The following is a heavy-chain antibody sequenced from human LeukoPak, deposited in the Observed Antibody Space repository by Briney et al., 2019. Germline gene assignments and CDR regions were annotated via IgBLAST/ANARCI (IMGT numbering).Heavy chain of an antibody. J-gene: IGHJ4*02. CDR3: ARRRVTTPLFDY. D-gene: IGHD4-17*01. CDR1: GGSISSGGYR. Sequence: SETLSLTCTVSGGSISSGGYRWGWIRQPPGKGLEWIGGMSYSGSTYYNPSLKSRVTISLDTSKNQFSLKLSSVTAADTAVYYCARRRVTTPLFDYWGQGTLVTVSS. CDR2: MSYSGST. V-gene: IGHV4-39*01.